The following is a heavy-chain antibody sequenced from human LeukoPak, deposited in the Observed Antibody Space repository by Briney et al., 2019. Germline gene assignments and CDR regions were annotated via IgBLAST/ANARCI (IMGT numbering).Heavy chain of an antibody. CDR2: ISSSGSTI. D-gene: IGHD3-10*02. CDR3: AELGITMIGGV. J-gene: IGHJ6*04. Sequence: GGSLRLSCAVSGFTFSSYAMSWVRQAPGKGLEWVSYISSSGSTIYYAASVKGRFTISRDNAKNSLYLQMNSLRAEDTAVYYCAELGITMIGGVWGKGTTVTISS. V-gene: IGHV3-48*03. CDR1: GFTFSSYA.